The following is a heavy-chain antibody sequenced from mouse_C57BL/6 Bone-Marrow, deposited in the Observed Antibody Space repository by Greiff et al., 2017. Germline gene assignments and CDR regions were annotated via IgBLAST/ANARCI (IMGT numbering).Heavy chain of an antibody. D-gene: IGHD2-4*01. CDR2: ISYSGST. V-gene: IGHV3-8*01. Sequence: EVKVVESGPGLAKPSQTLSLTCSVTGYSITSDYWNWIRKFPGNNLEYMGYISYSGSTYYNPSLNRRISITRDTSKNQYYLQLNSVTTEDTATDYCSRRRDYDVYAMDYWGKGTSVTVSS. CDR3: SRRRDYDVYAMDY. J-gene: IGHJ4*01. CDR1: GYSITSDY.